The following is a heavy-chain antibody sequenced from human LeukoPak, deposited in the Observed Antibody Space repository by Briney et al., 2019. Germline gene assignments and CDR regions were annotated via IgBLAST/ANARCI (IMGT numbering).Heavy chain of an antibody. J-gene: IGHJ4*02. CDR1: GFTFSDYA. CDR2: ISKDGSDK. D-gene: IGHD1-7*01. CDR3: ARDYWWNYDY. V-gene: IGHV3-30-3*01. Sequence: GGSLRLSCAASGFTFSDYAMHWVRQAPGKGLEWVAVISKDGSDKYYPGSVRGRFTISRDNSKNTIYLQMDSLRAEDTAIYYCARDYWWNYDYWGQGTLATASS.